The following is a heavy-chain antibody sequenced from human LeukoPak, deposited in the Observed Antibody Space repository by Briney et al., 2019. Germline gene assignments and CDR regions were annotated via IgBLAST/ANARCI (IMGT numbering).Heavy chain of an antibody. J-gene: IGHJ4*02. Sequence: GGSLRLSCEASGFSFSTYWMSWVRQTPGKGLEWVANIKEDGSKDYYVDSVKGRFTVSRDNSKNTLFLQMNSLTAEDAATYYCAKHLGLAVAGNFFHWGQGTLVTVSS. CDR3: AKHLGLAVAGNFFH. CDR1: GFSFSTYW. D-gene: IGHD6-19*01. V-gene: IGHV3-7*03. CDR2: IKEDGSKD.